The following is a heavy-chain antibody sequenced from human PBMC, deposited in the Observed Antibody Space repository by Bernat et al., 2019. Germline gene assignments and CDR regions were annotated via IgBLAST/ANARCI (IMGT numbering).Heavy chain of an antibody. CDR3: AKDRRIAASLDY. CDR1: GFTFSYYG. V-gene: IGHV3-30*18. J-gene: IGHJ4*02. D-gene: IGHD6-25*01. CDR2: MSYDGSTQ. Sequence: QVHLVESGGGVVQPGGSLRLSCVASGFTFSYYGMHWVRQAPGKGLEWVAIMSYDGSTQYYADSVKGRFTIARDNSKNTLYLQMNSLRAEDTAVYYCAKDRRIAASLDYWGQGTLVTVSS.